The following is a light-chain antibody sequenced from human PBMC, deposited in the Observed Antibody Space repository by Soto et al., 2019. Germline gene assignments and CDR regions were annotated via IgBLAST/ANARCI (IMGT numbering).Light chain of an antibody. V-gene: IGKV1-5*03. J-gene: IGKJ1*01. CDR2: KAT. Sequence: DIQMTQSPSTLSASVGDRVTITCRASQSFSSWLAWYQQKPGKAPNLLIYKATSLESGLPSRFSCSGSGTEFTLTISSLQPDDFASYYCLQYNNYPWTFGQGTKVEIK. CDR3: LQYNNYPWT. CDR1: QSFSSW.